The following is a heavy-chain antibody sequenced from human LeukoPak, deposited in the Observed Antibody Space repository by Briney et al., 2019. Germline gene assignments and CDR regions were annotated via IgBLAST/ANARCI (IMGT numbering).Heavy chain of an antibody. D-gene: IGHD1-26*01. V-gene: IGHV3-72*01. CDR1: GFTLNDYF. CDR3: AKDLSGTYYVGY. Sequence: PGGSLRLSCAASGFTLNDYFMGWVRQAPGKGLEWVGRIRNKANSYTTDYAASVKGRFTISRDDSKNSVYLQMNSLETEDTAVYXXAKDLSGTYYVGYWGQGTLVTVSS. J-gene: IGHJ4*02. CDR2: IRNKANSYTT.